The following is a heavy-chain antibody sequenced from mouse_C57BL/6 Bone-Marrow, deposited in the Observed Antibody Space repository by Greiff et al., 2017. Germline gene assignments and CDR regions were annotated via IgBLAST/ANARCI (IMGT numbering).Heavy chain of an antibody. Sequence: VQLQQSGAELVKPGASVKLSCTASGFNIKDYYMHWVKQRTEQGLEWIGRIDPEAGETKYAPKFQGKAAITADTSSNTAYLQLSSLTSEDTAVYYCAPIYYYGSSSPAYGGQGTLVTVSA. CDR1: GFNIKDYY. D-gene: IGHD1-1*01. V-gene: IGHV14-2*01. J-gene: IGHJ3*01. CDR2: IDPEAGET. CDR3: APIYYYGSSSPAY.